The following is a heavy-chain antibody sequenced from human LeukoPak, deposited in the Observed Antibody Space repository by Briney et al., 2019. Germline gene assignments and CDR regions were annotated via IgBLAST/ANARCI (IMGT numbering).Heavy chain of an antibody. V-gene: IGHV1-3*04. J-gene: IGHJ4*02. CDR1: GYIFNTYA. CDR2: INTDNANT. D-gene: IGHD1-26*01. CDR3: TRTYSATYGVFDY. Sequence: ASVKVSCKALGYIFNTYAIHWVRQAPGQSLEWMGWINTDNANTKYSPKVQGRVTITRDISASTAYMELNSLRPEDTAVYFCTRTYSATYGVFDYWGQGTQVTVSS.